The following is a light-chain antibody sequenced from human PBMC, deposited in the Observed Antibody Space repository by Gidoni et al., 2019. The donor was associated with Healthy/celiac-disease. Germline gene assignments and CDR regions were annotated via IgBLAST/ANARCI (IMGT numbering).Light chain of an antibody. J-gene: IGLJ1*01. CDR3: CSYAGSSLV. V-gene: IGLV2-11*01. CDR2: YVS. Sequence: QSALTQPRSVSGSPGQSVTISCTGTSSDVGGYNYVSWYQQHPGKAPKLMIYYVSKRPAGVPDRFSGSKSGNTASLTISGLQAEDEADYYCCSYAGSSLVFGTGTKVTVL. CDR1: SSDVGGYNY.